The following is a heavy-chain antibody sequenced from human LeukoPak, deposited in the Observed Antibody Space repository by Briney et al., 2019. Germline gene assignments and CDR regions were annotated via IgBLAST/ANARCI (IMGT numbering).Heavy chain of an antibody. CDR2: ISYDGSNK. V-gene: IGHV3-30*04. CDR1: GFTFSSYA. J-gene: IGHJ6*02. CDR3: ARDGGIAAAEAYYYYGMDV. Sequence: GGSLRLSCAASGFTFSSYAMHWVRQAPGKGLEWVAVISYDGSNKYYAGSVKGRFTISRDNSKNTLYLQMNSLRAEDTAVYYCARDGGIAAAEAYYYYGMDVWGQGTTVTVSS. D-gene: IGHD6-13*01.